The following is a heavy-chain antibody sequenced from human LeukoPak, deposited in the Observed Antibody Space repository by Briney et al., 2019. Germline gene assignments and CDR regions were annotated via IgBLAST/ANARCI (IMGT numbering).Heavy chain of an antibody. Sequence: ASVKLSCKVSGYTFTDYYMHWVQQAPGKGLEWMGLVDPEDGETIYAEKFQGRVTITADTSTDTAYMELSSLRSEDTAVYYCATASRNYYDSSGFIWGQGTLVTVSS. CDR1: GYTFTDYY. J-gene: IGHJ4*02. CDR3: ATASRNYYDSSGFI. V-gene: IGHV1-69-2*01. D-gene: IGHD3-22*01. CDR2: VDPEDGET.